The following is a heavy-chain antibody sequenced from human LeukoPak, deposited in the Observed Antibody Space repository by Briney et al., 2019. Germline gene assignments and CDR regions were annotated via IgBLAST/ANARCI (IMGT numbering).Heavy chain of an antibody. J-gene: IGHJ6*03. CDR1: GYTFTSYG. CDR2: ISAYNGNT. Sequence: GASVKVSCTASGYTFTSYGISWVRQAPGQGLEWMGWISAYNGNTNYAQKLQGRVTMTTDTSTSTAYMELRSLRSDDTAVYYCARSPTYYYDSSGLYYYYYMDVWGKGTTVTVSS. D-gene: IGHD3-22*01. CDR3: ARSPTYYYDSSGLYYYYYMDV. V-gene: IGHV1-18*01.